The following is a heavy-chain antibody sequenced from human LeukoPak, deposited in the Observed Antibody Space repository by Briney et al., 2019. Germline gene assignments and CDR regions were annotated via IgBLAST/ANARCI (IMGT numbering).Heavy chain of an antibody. CDR3: ARDQAIPCGMDV. CDR2: ISYSGNT. V-gene: IGHV4-30-4*01. Sequence: SQTLSLTCTVSGGSISSDDYYWSWIRQPPGKGLEWIGYISYSGNTYYNPSLKSRVTISVDTSKNQFSLKLSSVTVADTAVYYCARDQAIPCGMDVWGQGTTVTVSS. CDR1: GGSISSDDYY. D-gene: IGHD2-2*02. J-gene: IGHJ6*02.